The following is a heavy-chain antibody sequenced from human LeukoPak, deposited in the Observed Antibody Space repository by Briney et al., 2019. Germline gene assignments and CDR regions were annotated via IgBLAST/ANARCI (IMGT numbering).Heavy chain of an antibody. J-gene: IGHJ5*02. Sequence: SETLSLTCTVSGGSISSYYWSWLRQPPGKGLEWIGYIYYSGSTNYNPSLKSRVTISVDTSKNQFSLKLSSVTAADTAVYYCARHLIIPVFDPWGQGTLVTVSS. CDR1: GGSISSYY. CDR2: IYYSGST. CDR3: ARHLIIPVFDP. V-gene: IGHV4-59*08. D-gene: IGHD2-2*02.